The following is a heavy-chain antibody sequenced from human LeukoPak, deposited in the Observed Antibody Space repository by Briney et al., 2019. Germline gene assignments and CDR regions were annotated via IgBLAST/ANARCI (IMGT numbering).Heavy chain of an antibody. Sequence: PGGSVRLSCVASGFTFSENWMHWVRQAPGKGLAWVSHINRDGGLTNYADSVKGRFTISRDNARNTVYQQMSSLRVEDTAIYFCAREEHRLAEAGTSAFDLGGQGTLVTVSP. CDR1: GFTFSENW. CDR2: INRDGGLT. CDR3: AREEHRLAEAGTSAFDL. J-gene: IGHJ3*01. D-gene: IGHD6-13*01. V-gene: IGHV3-74*01.